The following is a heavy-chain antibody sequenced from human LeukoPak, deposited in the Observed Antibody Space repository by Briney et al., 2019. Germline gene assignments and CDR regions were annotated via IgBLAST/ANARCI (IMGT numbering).Heavy chain of an antibody. V-gene: IGHV6-1*01. Sequence: SQTLSLTCAISEDSVSSNSAAWCWIRQSPSRGLEWLGRTYYRSKWYIDYVVSVKSRILITPDTSRNQFSLQLNSVTPEDTAVYYCARAFYGRLDYWGQGTLVTVSS. CDR3: ARAFYGRLDY. CDR1: EDSVSSNSAA. J-gene: IGHJ4*02. CDR2: TYYRSKWYI. D-gene: IGHD4-17*01.